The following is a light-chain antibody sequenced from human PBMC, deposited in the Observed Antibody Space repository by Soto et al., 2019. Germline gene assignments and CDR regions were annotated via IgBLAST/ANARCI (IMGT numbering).Light chain of an antibody. CDR1: ESVSTN. Sequence: PSTLSVSPGEKTTLSCRATESVSTNLAWYQQKPGQASRLLIHGASIRATGIPARFSASASGTEYTLTISGLQSEDFAVYYCQQYNKWPLTFGGGTKVDIK. CDR3: QQYNKWPLT. V-gene: IGKV3-15*01. CDR2: GAS. J-gene: IGKJ4*01.